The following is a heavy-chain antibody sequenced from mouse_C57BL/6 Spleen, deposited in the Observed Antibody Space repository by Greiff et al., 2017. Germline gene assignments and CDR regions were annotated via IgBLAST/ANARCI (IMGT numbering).Heavy chain of an antibody. CDR3: ARRDYAWYFDV. V-gene: IGHV1-50*01. CDR1: GYTFPSYW. J-gene: IGHJ1*03. Sequence: QVQLQQPGAELVKPGASVKLSCKASGYTFPSYWMQLVKQRPGQGLEWIGEIDPSDSYTNYNQKFKGKATLTVDTSSSPAYMQLSSLTSEDSAVYYCARRDYAWYFDVWGTGTTVTVSS. D-gene: IGHD2-4*01. CDR2: IDPSDSYT.